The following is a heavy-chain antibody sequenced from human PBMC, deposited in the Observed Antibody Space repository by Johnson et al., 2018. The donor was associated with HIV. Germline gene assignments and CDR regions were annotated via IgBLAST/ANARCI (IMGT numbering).Heavy chain of an antibody. V-gene: IGHV3-30-3*01. CDR2: ISYDGSNK. D-gene: IGHD5-24*01. Sequence: QMLLVESGGGLVQPGGSLRLSCAASGFTFSSYAMHWVRQAPGKGLEWVAVISYDGSNKYYADSVKGRFTISRDNSKNTLYLQMNSLRAEDTAVYYCARVRWQIQSVDVFDIWGQGTMVTVSS. J-gene: IGHJ3*02. CDR1: GFTFSSYA. CDR3: ARVRWQIQSVDVFDI.